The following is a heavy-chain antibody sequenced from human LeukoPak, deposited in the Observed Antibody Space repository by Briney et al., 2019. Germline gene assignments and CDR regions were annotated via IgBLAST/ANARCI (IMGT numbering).Heavy chain of an antibody. D-gene: IGHD5-18*01. CDR1: GGSISIGGYY. J-gene: IGHJ4*02. CDR2: IYYSGST. V-gene: IGHV4-31*03. CDR3: ARVRYTAMVYYFDY. Sequence: SETLSLTCTVSGGSISIGGYYWSWIRQHPGKGLEWIGYIYYSGSTYYNPSLKSRVTISVDTSKNQFSLKLSSVTAADTAVYYCARVRYTAMVYYFDYWGQGTLVTVSS.